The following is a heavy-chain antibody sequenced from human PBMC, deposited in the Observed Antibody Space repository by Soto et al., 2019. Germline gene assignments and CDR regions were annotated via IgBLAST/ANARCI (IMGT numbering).Heavy chain of an antibody. Sequence: GGSLRLSCAASGFTFSSYSMNWVRQAPGKGLEWVADISYDGSNKYYADSVKGRFTISRDNSKNTLYLQMNSLRAEDTAVYYCAKDLRLRFLEPWFDPWGQGTLVTVSS. V-gene: IGHV3-30*18. CDR1: GFTFSSYS. CDR3: AKDLRLRFLEPWFDP. J-gene: IGHJ5*02. CDR2: ISYDGSNK. D-gene: IGHD3-3*01.